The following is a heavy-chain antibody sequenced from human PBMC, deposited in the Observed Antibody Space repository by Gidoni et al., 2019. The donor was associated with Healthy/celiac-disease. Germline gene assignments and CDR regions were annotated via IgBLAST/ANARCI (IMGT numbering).Heavy chain of an antibody. Sequence: QVQLQESGPGLVKPSETLSLTCTVSGGSISSYYWSWIRQPPGKGLEWIGYIYYRGSTNYNPSLKSRVTISVDTSKNQFSLKLSSVTAADTAVYYCARDVRYDSSGSVNDAFDIWGQGTMVTVSS. CDR3: ARDVRYDSSGSVNDAFDI. CDR2: IYYRGST. CDR1: GGSISSYY. V-gene: IGHV4-59*01. J-gene: IGHJ3*02. D-gene: IGHD3-22*01.